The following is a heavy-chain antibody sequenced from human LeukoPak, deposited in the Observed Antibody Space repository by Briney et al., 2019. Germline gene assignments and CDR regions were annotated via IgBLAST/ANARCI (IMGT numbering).Heavy chain of an antibody. J-gene: IGHJ6*03. CDR2: IIPIFGTA. Sequence: ASVKVSCMASGGTFSSYAISWVRQAPGQGLEWMGGIIPIFGTANYAQKFQGRVTITTDESTSTAYMELSSLRSEDTAVYYCARPRYSSSSHSSYYYYMDVWGKGTTVTVSS. V-gene: IGHV1-69*05. CDR3: ARPRYSSSSHSSYYYYMDV. D-gene: IGHD6-6*01. CDR1: GGTFSSYA.